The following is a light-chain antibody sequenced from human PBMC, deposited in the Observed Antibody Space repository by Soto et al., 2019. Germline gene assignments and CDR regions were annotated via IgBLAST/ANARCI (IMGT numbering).Light chain of an antibody. CDR1: QSVSSDF. Sequence: IVMTQSPATLSVSRGERATLSWRASQSVSSDFLSWYQQKPGQAPRPLIYGGSYRATGIPDRFSGSGSGTDFTLTISRLEPEDFAVYYCQQYGSSSTFGQGTRLEIK. V-gene: IGKV3-20*01. CDR3: QQYGSSST. CDR2: GGS. J-gene: IGKJ5*01.